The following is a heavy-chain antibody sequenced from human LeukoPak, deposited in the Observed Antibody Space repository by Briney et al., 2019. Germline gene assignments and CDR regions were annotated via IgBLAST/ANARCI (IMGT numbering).Heavy chain of an antibody. D-gene: IGHD5-12*01. J-gene: IGHJ4*02. CDR3: ASLYSGYDLAYFDY. CDR2: IYYSGST. CDR1: GGSISSCY. V-gene: IGHV4-59*01. Sequence: SETLSLTCTVSGGSISSCYWSWIRQPPGKGLEWIGYIYYSGSTNYNPSLKSRVTISVDTSKNQFSLKLSSVTAADTAVYYCASLYSGYDLAYFDYWGQGTLVTVSS.